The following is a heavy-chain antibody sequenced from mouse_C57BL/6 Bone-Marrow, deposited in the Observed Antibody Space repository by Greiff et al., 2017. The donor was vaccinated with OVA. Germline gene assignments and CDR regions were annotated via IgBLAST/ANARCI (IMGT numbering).Heavy chain of an antibody. CDR2: INPYNGGT. V-gene: IGHV1-19*01. J-gene: IGHJ4*01. Sequence: VQLQQSGPVLVKPGASVKMSCKASGYTFTDYYMNWVKQSHGKSLEWIGVINPYNGGTSYNQKFKGKATLTVDKSSSTAYMELNSLTSEDSAVYYCARGLKGAMDYWGQGTSVTVSS. D-gene: IGHD1-3*01. CDR3: ARGLKGAMDY. CDR1: GYTFTDYY.